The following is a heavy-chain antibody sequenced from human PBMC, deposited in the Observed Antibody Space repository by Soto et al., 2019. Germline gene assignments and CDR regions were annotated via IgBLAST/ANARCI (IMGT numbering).Heavy chain of an antibody. CDR2: INAGNGNT. V-gene: IGHV1-3*05. CDR1: GYTFTSYA. CDR3: ARGDWWLFDY. J-gene: IGHJ4*02. Sequence: QVQLVQSGAEEKKPGASVKVSCKASGYTFTSYAIHWVRQAPGQRLEWMGWINAGNGNTKYSQKCQGRVTITRDTSASTAYMELSSLKSEDTAVYYCARGDWWLFDYWGQGTLVTVSS. D-gene: IGHD2-8*02.